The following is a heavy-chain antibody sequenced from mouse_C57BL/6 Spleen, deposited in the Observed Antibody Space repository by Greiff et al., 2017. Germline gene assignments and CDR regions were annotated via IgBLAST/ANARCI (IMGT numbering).Heavy chain of an antibody. CDR1: GYAFSSSW. CDR2: IYPGDGAT. D-gene: IGHD2-1*01. CDR3: ARDGTGYFDV. V-gene: IGHV1-82*01. J-gene: IGHJ1*03. Sequence: VKVVESGPELVKPGASVKISCKASGYAFSSSWMNWVKQRPGKGLEWIGRIYPGDGATNYNGKFTGKATLTADKSSITAYMQLSSLTSEISAVYFCARDGTGYFDVWGTGTTVTVSS.